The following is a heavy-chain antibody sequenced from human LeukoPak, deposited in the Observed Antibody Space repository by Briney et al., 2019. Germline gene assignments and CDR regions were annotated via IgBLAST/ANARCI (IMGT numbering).Heavy chain of an antibody. D-gene: IGHD6-6*01. CDR1: GFSFSSYA. J-gene: IGHJ4*02. CDR2: IYSGGST. CDR3: ARGGKQLVPDY. V-gene: IGHV3-66*01. Sequence: GGSLRLSCAASGFSFSSYAMSWVRQAPGKGLEWVSVIYSGGSTYYADSVKGRFTISRDNSKNTLYLQMNSLRAEDTAVYYCARGGKQLVPDYWGQGTLVTVSS.